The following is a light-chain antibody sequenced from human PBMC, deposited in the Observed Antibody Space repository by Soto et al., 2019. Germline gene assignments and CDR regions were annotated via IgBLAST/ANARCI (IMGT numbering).Light chain of an antibody. CDR3: QQFGSYPLT. J-gene: IGKJ4*01. CDR2: VAS. Sequence: DIQLTQSPSFLFASVGARVTIPCRASQGISGYLAWYQQKPGKAPKLLIYVASTLQSGVPSRFSGSGSGTEFTLTISTLQPDDFATYYCQQFGSYPLTFGGGTEVEI. CDR1: QGISGY. V-gene: IGKV1-9*01.